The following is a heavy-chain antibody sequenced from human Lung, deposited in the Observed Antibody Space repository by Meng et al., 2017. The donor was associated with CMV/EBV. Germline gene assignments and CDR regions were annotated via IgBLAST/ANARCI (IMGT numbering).Heavy chain of an antibody. D-gene: IGHD4-23*01. CDR3: ASGGGHDVFDI. CDR1: GLTSGGYA. J-gene: IGHJ3*02. V-gene: IGHV3-30*04. Sequence: GGSLRLSCEASGLTSGGYAIPWVRQAPDKGLEWVAVISYDGSNKYYADSVKGRFTISRDNSKNTLYLQMNSLRVEDTAIYYCASGGGHDVFDIWGQGTVVTFSS. CDR2: ISYDGSNK.